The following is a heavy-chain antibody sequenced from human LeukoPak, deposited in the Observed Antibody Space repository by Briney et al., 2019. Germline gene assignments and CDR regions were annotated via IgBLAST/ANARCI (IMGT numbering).Heavy chain of an antibody. V-gene: IGHV1-46*01. CDR3: ARDPYDSRGPPTHTFDY. CDR2: INPSGGST. Sequence: GGSLRLSCAASGYTFTSYYMHWVRQAPGQGLEWMGIINPSGGSTSYAQKFQGRVTMTRDMSTSTVYMELSSLRSEDTAVYYCARDPYDSRGPPTHTFDYWGQGTLVTVSS. J-gene: IGHJ4*02. D-gene: IGHD3-22*01. CDR1: GYTFTSYY.